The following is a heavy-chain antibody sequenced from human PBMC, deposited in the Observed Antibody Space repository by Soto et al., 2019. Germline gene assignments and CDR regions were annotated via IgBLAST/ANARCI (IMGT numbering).Heavy chain of an antibody. D-gene: IGHD6-13*01. CDR1: GFTFDDYA. J-gene: IGHJ1*01. V-gene: IGHV3-9*01. CDR3: VKDESINWYSGHFRH. Sequence: EVQLVESGGCLVQPGRSLRLSCAASGFTFDDYAMHWVRQVPGKGLAWVSGINWNSGSIGYGDSVKGRFAISSDNAKNSLHLQMNSLSAEDTAFYYCVKDESINWYSGHFRHWGQGTLVTVSS. CDR2: INWNSGSI.